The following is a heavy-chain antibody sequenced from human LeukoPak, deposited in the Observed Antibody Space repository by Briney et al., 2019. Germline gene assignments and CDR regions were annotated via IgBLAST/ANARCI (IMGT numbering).Heavy chain of an antibody. J-gene: IGHJ4*02. CDR2: ISWNSGSI. CDR3: AKGVDPLRSHFDY. V-gene: IGHV3-9*01. CDR1: GFTFDDYA. D-gene: IGHD5-12*01. Sequence: PGGSLRLSCAASGFTFDDYAMHWVRQAPGKGLEWVSGISWNSGSIGYADSVKGRFTISRDNAKNSLYLQMNSLRAEDTALYYCAKGVDPLRSHFDYWGQGTLVTVSS.